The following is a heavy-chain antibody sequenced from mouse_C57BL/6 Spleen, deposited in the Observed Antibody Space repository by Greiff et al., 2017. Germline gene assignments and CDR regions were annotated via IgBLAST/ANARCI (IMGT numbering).Heavy chain of an antibody. D-gene: IGHD1-1*01. CDR3: ARDSNYATDY. CDR1: GFTFSSYA. CDR2: ISDGGSYT. V-gene: IGHV5-4*01. Sequence: EVHLVESGGGLVKPGGSLKLSCAASGFTFSSYAMSWVRQTPEKRLEWVATISDGGSYTYYPDNVKGRFTISRDNAKNNLYLQMSHLKSEDTAMYYCARDSNYATDYWGQGTSVTVSS. J-gene: IGHJ4*01.